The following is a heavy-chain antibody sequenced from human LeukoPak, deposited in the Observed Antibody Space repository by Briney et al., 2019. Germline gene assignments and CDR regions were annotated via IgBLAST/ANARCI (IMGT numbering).Heavy chain of an antibody. V-gene: IGHV3-21*01. CDR3: ARDPYSSAATDY. J-gene: IGHJ4*02. CDR2: ISSSSSYI. Sequence: PGGSLRLSCAASGFTFSSYSMNWVRQAPGKGLEWVSSISSSSSYIYYADSVKGRFTISRDNAKNSLYLQMNSLRAEDTAVYYCARDPYSSAATDYWGQGTLVTVSS. CDR1: GFTFSSYS. D-gene: IGHD6-19*01.